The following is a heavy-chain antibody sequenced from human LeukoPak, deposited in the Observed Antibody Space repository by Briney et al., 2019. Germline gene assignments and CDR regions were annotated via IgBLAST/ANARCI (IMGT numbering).Heavy chain of an antibody. CDR3: ARGLVDGYGPPSFDF. CDR1: GYSFSDYY. V-gene: IGHV1-2*02. J-gene: IGHJ4*02. CDR2: IIPTSGET. D-gene: IGHD5-24*01. Sequence: ASVKVSCRASGYSFSDYYMHWIRQAPGQGLEWMGWIIPTSGETKYAQRFQGRVTMTRDMSMSAAFMELSRLTSDDTAVYCCARGLVDGYGPPSFDFWGQGTLVTVSS.